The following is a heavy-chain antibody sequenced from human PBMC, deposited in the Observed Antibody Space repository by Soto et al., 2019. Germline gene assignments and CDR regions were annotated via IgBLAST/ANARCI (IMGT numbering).Heavy chain of an antibody. CDR1: GYTFTSYG. J-gene: IGHJ4*02. CDR3: AIYIGVGLVDY. Sequence: QVQLVQSGAEVKKPGASVKVSCKASGYTFTSYGISWVRQAPGQGLEWMGWISAYNGNTNYAQKLQGRVTMTTAKPTSTAYMELRSLRSYDTAVYYCAIYIGVGLVDYWGQGTLVTVSS. D-gene: IGHD5-12*01. CDR2: ISAYNGNT. V-gene: IGHV1-18*01.